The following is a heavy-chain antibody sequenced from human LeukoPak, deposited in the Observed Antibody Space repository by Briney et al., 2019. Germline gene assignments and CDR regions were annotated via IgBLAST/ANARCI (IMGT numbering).Heavy chain of an antibody. Sequence: GRSLRLSCSASGFTFRSYATHWVRRAPGKALVYGSALTSHGGRPYYADAVKGRFTIARENSKNKLYLQMSSLRAEDTAVYYCVKDGRIQLWPPYYFDYWGQGTLVTVSS. CDR2: LTSHGGRP. V-gene: IGHV3-64D*06. J-gene: IGHJ4*02. CDR1: GFTFRSYA. CDR3: VKDGRIQLWPPYYFDY. D-gene: IGHD5-18*01.